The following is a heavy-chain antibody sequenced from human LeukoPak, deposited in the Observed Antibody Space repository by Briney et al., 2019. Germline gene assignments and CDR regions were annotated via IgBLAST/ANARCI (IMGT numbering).Heavy chain of an antibody. CDR3: AREGWHCRVNCYSVYYYALDV. J-gene: IGHJ6*02. D-gene: IGHD2-15*01. CDR1: GYTFTNYA. CDR2: INPGNGDT. Sequence: ASVKVSCKGSGYTFTNYAVHWVRQAPGQRLEWLGWINPGNGDTKYSQNFQGRVTVTSDTSAATAYVELNSLTSEDTAVYYCAREGWHCRVNCYSVYYYALDVWGQGTTVTVSS. V-gene: IGHV1-3*01.